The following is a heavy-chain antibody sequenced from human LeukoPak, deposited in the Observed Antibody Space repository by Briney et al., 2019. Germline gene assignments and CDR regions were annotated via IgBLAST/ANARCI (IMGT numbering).Heavy chain of an antibody. V-gene: IGHV1-69*04. CDR1: GGTFSSYA. D-gene: IGHD6-19*01. CDR2: IIPILGIA. Sequence: ASVKVSCKASGGTFSSYAISWVRQAPGQGLEWMGRIIPILGIANYAQKFQGRVTITADESTSTAYMELSSLRSEDTAVYYCASLGVAVAGYWFDPWGQGTLVTVSS. CDR3: ASLGVAVAGYWFDP. J-gene: IGHJ5*02.